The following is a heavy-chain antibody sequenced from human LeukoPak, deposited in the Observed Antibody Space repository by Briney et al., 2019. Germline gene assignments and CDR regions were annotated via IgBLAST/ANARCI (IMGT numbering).Heavy chain of an antibody. J-gene: IGHJ6*03. V-gene: IGHV4-38-2*01. CDR3: ARNLQTDYGLEYYYLDV. Sequence: SETLSLTCAVAGYSISSGYYWGWIRQPPGKGREWIGSIYHSGSTYYNPSLKSRVTISLDTSKNQFPLPLSSVTDADTAVYYCARNLQTDYGLEYYYLDVWGKGTTVTVSS. D-gene: IGHD4-17*01. CDR1: GYSISSGYY. CDR2: IYHSGST.